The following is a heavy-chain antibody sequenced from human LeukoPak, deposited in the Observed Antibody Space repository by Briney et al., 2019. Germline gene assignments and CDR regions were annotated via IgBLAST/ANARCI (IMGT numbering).Heavy chain of an antibody. D-gene: IGHD3-10*01. CDR2: INSDGSST. CDR1: GFTFSSYW. Sequence: QAGGSLRLSCAASGFTFSSYWMHWVRQAPGKGLVWVSRINSDGSSTSYADSVKSRFTISRDNAKNTLYLQMNSLRAEDTAVYYCARGGPIYYYGMDVWGKGTTVTVSS. J-gene: IGHJ6*04. V-gene: IGHV3-74*01. CDR3: ARGGPIYYYGMDV.